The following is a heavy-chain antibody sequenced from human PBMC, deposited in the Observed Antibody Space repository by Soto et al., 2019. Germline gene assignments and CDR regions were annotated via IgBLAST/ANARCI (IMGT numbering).Heavy chain of an antibody. J-gene: IGHJ6*02. V-gene: IGHV1-69*06. Sequence: QVQLVQSGAEVKKPGSSVKVSCKASGGTFSSYAISWVRQAPGQGLEWMGGIIPIFGTANYAQKFQGRVTITADKYTSTAYMELSSLRSEDTAVYYCASQWLVRRYYYYGMDVWGQGTTVTVSS. D-gene: IGHD6-19*01. CDR2: IIPIFGTA. CDR1: GGTFSSYA. CDR3: ASQWLVRRYYYYGMDV.